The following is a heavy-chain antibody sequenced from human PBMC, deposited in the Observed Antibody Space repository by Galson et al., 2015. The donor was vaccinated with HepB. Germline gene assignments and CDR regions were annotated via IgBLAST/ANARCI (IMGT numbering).Heavy chain of an antibody. J-gene: IGHJ4*02. V-gene: IGHV3-15*01. D-gene: IGHD2-21*02. CDR2: LMSTTGGGTT. CDR3: TTCLAGDCLTYYSDY. CDR1: GIPFSNAW. Sequence: SPTLSCAAGGIPFSNAWMSWGRQAPGWGLEWVGRLMSTTGGGTTDYAAPVKGRFTISRDDSKKTLYLQMNSLKTEDTAVYYCTTCLAGDCLTYYSDYWGQGTLVTVSS.